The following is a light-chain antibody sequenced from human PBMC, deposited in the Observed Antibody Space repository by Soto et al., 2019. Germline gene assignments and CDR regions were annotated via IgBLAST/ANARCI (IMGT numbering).Light chain of an antibody. CDR1: NIGSKS. V-gene: IGLV3-21*02. CDR3: QVWDSGPDHVV. Sequence: SYELTQSPSMSVAPGQTATITFGGNNIGSKSVQWYQQKSGQAPVLVVYDDTDRPSGIPERFSGSNSGNTATLTISRVEAEDEADYSCQVWDSGPDHVVFGGGTKLTVL. CDR2: DDT. J-gene: IGLJ2*01.